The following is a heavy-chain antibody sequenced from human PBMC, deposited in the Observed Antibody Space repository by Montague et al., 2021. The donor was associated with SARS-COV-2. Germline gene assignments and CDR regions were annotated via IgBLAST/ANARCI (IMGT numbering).Heavy chain of an antibody. Sequence: SETLSLTCIVSGGSVSSGSYYWSWIRQPPGKGLEWIGYIYYSGSTNYXXXLKSRVTISVDTSKNQFSLKLSSVTAADTAVYYCARDPWRITIFGVVTRYGIDVWGQGTTVTVSS. V-gene: IGHV4-61*01. CDR1: GGSVSSGSYY. J-gene: IGHJ6*02. D-gene: IGHD3-3*01. CDR3: ARDPWRITIFGVVTRYGIDV. CDR2: IYYSGST.